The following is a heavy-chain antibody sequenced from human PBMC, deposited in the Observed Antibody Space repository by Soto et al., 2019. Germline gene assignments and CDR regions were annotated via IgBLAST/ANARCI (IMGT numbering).Heavy chain of an antibody. CDR2: ISAYNGNT. V-gene: IGHV1-18*04. D-gene: IGHD2-2*01. CDR3: AGRYCSSTSCLEGWFDP. CDR1: GYTFTSYG. Sequence: ASVKVSCKASGYTFTSYGISWVRQAPGQGLEWMGWISAYNGNTNYAQKLQGRVTMTTDTSTSTAYMELRSLRSDDTAVYYCAGRYCSSTSCLEGWFDPWGQGTLVTVSS. J-gene: IGHJ5*02.